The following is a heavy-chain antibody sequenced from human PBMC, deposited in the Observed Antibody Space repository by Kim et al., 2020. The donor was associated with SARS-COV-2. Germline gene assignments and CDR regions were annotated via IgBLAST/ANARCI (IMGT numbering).Heavy chain of an antibody. Sequence: GGSLRLSCAASGFTFSSYGMHWVRQAPGKGLEWVAVISYDGSNKYYADSVKGRFTISRDNSKNTLYLQMNSLRAEDTAVYYCANDIVATWGQGTLVTVSS. V-gene: IGHV3-30*18. CDR2: ISYDGSNK. J-gene: IGHJ4*02. D-gene: IGHD5-12*01. CDR1: GFTFSSYG. CDR3: ANDIVAT.